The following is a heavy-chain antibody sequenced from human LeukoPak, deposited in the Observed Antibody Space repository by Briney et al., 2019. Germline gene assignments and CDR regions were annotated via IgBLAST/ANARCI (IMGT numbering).Heavy chain of an antibody. Sequence: GGSLRLSCAASGFTFSTSWMHWVRQAPGKGLVWVSHIRSDGRTTSYADSVKGRFTISTDNSKNTVYLQMNSLRAEDTALYFCANYIQRPPGMDVWGQGTMVTVSS. V-gene: IGHV3-74*01. D-gene: IGHD3-10*02. CDR2: IRSDGRTT. J-gene: IGHJ6*02. CDR1: GFTFSTSW. CDR3: ANYIQRPPGMDV.